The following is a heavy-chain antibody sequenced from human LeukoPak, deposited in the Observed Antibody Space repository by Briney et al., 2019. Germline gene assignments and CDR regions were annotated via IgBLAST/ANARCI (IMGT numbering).Heavy chain of an antibody. CDR2: IKQDGYEK. Sequence: PGGSLRLSCAASGFTFSRFWMTWVRQAPGKGLEGVANIKQDGYEKHYVDSVKGRFTISRDNAKNSMYLQMNSLRAEDTAVYYCARDGPDYWGQGTLVTVSS. D-gene: IGHD3/OR15-3a*01. J-gene: IGHJ4*02. V-gene: IGHV3-7*01. CDR1: GFTFSRFW. CDR3: ARDGPDY.